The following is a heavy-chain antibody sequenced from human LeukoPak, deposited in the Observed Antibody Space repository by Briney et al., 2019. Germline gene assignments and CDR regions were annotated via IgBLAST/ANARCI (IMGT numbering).Heavy chain of an antibody. D-gene: IGHD5-12*01. CDR2: ISSSSTYI. CDR3: ARTNLDIVATSLPYAFDI. CDR1: GFTFSSYS. V-gene: IGHV3-21*01. J-gene: IGHJ3*02. Sequence: GGSLRLSCAASGFTFSSYSMNWVRQAPGKGLEWVSSISSSSTYIYYADSVKGRFTISRDNAKNSLYLQMNSLRAEDTAVYYCARTNLDIVATSLPYAFDIWGQGTMVTVSS.